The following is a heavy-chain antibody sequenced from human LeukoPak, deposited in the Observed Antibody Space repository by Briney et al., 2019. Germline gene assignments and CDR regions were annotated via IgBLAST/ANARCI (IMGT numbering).Heavy chain of an antibody. V-gene: IGHV4-30-4*01. CDR3: ASPRSGYRYTFDY. Sequence: PSQTLSLTCTVSGGSISSGDYYWSWIRQPPGKGLEWIGYIYYSGSTYYNPSLKSRVTISVDTSKNQFSLNLNFVTAADTAVYYCASPRSGYRYTFDYWGQGALVTVSS. CDR1: GGSISSGDYY. J-gene: IGHJ4*02. D-gene: IGHD3-22*01. CDR2: IYYSGST.